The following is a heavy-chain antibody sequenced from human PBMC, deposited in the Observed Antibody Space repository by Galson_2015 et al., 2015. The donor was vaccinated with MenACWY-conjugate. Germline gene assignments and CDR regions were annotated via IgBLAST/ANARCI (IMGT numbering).Heavy chain of an antibody. V-gene: IGHV3-23*01. Sequence: SLRLSCAASGFTFSSYAMSWVRQAPGKGLEWVSTITGSGGSKYYADSVEGRFTISRDNAKNTLYLQMNSLRPEDTAVFYCAKTRGASFYFDSWGQGTLVTVSS. D-gene: IGHD1-26*01. CDR2: ITGSGGSK. CDR1: GFTFSSYA. CDR3: AKTRGASFYFDS. J-gene: IGHJ4*02.